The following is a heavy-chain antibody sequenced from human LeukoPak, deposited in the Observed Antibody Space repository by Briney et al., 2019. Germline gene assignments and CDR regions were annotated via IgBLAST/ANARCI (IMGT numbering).Heavy chain of an antibody. CDR1: GFTFSSYG. J-gene: IGHJ4*02. Sequence: GGSLRLSCAASGFTFSSYGMHWVRQAPGKGLEWVAVISYDGSNKYYADSVKGRFTISRDNSKNTLYLQMNSLRAEDTAVYYCAKDPQLWFGDSTDYWGQETLVTVSS. CDR3: AKDPQLWFGDSTDY. D-gene: IGHD3-10*01. V-gene: IGHV3-30*18. CDR2: ISYDGSNK.